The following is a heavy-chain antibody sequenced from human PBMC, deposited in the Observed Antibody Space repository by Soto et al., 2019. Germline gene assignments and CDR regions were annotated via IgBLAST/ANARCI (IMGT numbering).Heavy chain of an antibody. Sequence: SVTLSFNCAVFSASLADHYWAWIRGSPDKGLEWIGEVHPSGSTDYHPSLKSRLTLSLDTSKSEFSLKVASVTGADTAVYFCARGKPSGYRFGPRNFFYYGLDVWGPWTTVTGSS. J-gene: IGHJ6*02. D-gene: IGHD5-18*01. CDR3: ARGKPSGYRFGPRNFFYYGLDV. CDR2: VHPSGST. V-gene: IGHV4-34*01. CDR1: SASLADHY.